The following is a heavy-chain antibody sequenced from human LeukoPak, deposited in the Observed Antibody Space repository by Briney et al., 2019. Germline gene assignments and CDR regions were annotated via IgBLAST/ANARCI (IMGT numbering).Heavy chain of an antibody. D-gene: IGHD2-2*01. CDR3: AREAYCSGTSCLDY. V-gene: IGHV1-18*01. CDR2: SVAYNDNT. J-gene: IGHJ4*02. CDR1: AYTLTSYG. Sequence: GSVRVSCMDSAYTLTSYGICWVRPALGGGVEWMGWSVAYNDNTNYAQKLQGRVSVTTNQSPSTAYMELRRLRYDDTAVYVCAREAYCSGTSCLDYWGQGTLVTVSS.